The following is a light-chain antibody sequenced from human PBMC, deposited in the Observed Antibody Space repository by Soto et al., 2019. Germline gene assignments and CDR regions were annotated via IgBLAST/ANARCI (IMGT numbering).Light chain of an antibody. V-gene: IGKV3-15*01. CDR2: GAS. J-gene: IGKJ2*01. CDR1: QSVSSY. Sequence: EIVLTQSPATLSLSPGERATLSCRASQSVSSYLAWYQQIPGQTPRLLIYGASTRATGIPVRFSGSGSGTEFTLTISSLQSEEFAVYYCHQYDDGPYTFGQGTKVDIK. CDR3: HQYDDGPYT.